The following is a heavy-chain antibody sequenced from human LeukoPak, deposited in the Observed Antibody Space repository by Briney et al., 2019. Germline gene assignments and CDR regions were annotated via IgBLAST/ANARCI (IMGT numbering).Heavy chain of an antibody. Sequence: PGGSLRLSCAASGFTFSSYEMNWVRQAPGKGLEWISYISSSGDTIYYADSMKGRFTISRDNPKNSLFLQMNSLRAEDTAVYYCGRVFRYTARPTADHWGQGTLVTVSS. CDR2: ISSSGDTI. CDR3: GRVFRYTARPTADH. CDR1: GFTFSSYE. V-gene: IGHV3-48*03. J-gene: IGHJ4*02. D-gene: IGHD5-18*01.